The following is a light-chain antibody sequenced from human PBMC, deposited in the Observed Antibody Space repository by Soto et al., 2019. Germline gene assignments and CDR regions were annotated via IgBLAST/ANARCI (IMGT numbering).Light chain of an antibody. V-gene: IGKV1-5*01. CDR2: DAS. CDR1: QSISSW. J-gene: IGKJ1*01. Sequence: DIQMTQSPSTLSASVGDRVTITCRASQSISSWLAWYQQKPGKAPKLLIYDASSLESGVPSRFSGSGSGTEFTLTISSLQPADFATYYCQQYNSYSQTFGQGTKVEIK. CDR3: QQYNSYSQT.